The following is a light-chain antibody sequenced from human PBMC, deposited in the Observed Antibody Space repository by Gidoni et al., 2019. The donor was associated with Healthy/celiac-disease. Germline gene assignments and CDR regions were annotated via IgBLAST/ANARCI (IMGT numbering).Light chain of an antibody. V-gene: IGKV1-39*01. CDR3: QQSYSTPRT. CDR1: QSISSY. Sequence: DIQMTQSPSSLSASVGDRVTITCRASQSISSYLNWYQQKPGKAPTLLLYAASSLQSGVPSRFSGSGSGTDFTLTISSLQPEDFATYSCQQSYSTPRTFGQGTRLEIK. CDR2: AAS. J-gene: IGKJ5*01.